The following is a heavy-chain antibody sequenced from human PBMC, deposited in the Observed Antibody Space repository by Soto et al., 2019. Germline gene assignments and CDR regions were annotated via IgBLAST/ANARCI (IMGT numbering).Heavy chain of an antibody. CDR2: ISGSGGST. D-gene: IGHD3-16*01. J-gene: IGHJ6*02. Sequence: PGGSLRLSCAASGFTFSSYAMSWVRQAPGKGLEWVSAISGSGGSTYYADSVKGRFTISRDNSKNTLYLQMNSLRAEDTAVYYCANGGTYYYYYGTDVWGQGTTVTVSS. CDR3: ANGGTYYYYYGTDV. V-gene: IGHV3-23*01. CDR1: GFTFSSYA.